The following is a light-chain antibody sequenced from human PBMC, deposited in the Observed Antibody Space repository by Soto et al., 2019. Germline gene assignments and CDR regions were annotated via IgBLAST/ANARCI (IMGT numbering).Light chain of an antibody. CDR2: EVS. CDR3: CSYAGSSLVV. CDR1: SSDVGSYNL. V-gene: IGLV2-23*02. J-gene: IGLJ2*01. Sequence: QSALTQPASVSGSPGQSITISCTGTSSDVGSYNLVSWYQQHPGKAPKLMIYEVSKRPSGVSNRFSDSKSGNTASLTISGLRAEDEADYYCCSYAGSSLVVFGGGTKLTVL.